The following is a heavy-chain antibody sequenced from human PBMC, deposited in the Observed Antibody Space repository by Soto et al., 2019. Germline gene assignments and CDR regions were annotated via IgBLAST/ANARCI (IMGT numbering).Heavy chain of an antibody. V-gene: IGHV1-18*01. J-gene: IGHJ5*02. CDR2: ISAYNGNT. D-gene: IGHD2-15*01. CDR3: ASHYCSGGSCYFGWFDP. CDR1: GYTFTSYG. Sequence: QVQLVQSGAEVKKPGASVKVSCKASGYTFTSYGISWVRQAPGQGLEWMGWISAYNGNTNYAQKLQGRVTMTTDTSTRTAYMELRSLRSDDTAVYYCASHYCSGGSCYFGWFDPWGQGTLVTVSS.